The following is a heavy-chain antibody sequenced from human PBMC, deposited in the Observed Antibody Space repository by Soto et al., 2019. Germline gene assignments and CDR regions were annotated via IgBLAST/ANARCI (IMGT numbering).Heavy chain of an antibody. CDR2: ISGSGGST. D-gene: IGHD6-13*01. CDR3: AKVRAYSRSWYWPLYFDY. Sequence: GGSLRLSCAASGFTFSSYAMSWVRQAPGKGLEWVSAISGSGGSTYYADSVKGRFTISRDNSKNTLYLQMNSLRAEDTAVYYCAKVRAYSRSWYWPLYFDYWGQGNLVTVSS. J-gene: IGHJ4*02. CDR1: GFTFSSYA. V-gene: IGHV3-23*01.